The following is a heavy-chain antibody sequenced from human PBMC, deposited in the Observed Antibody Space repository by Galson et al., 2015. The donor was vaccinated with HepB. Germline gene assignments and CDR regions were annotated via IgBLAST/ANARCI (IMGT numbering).Heavy chain of an antibody. CDR2: ITQDGSER. V-gene: IGHV3-7*03. D-gene: IGHD2-2*01. CDR1: GFTFSSHW. J-gene: IGHJ4*02. CDR3: AHAPNLYYFDN. Sequence: SLRLSCAASGFTFSSHWMSWVRQAPGTGLEWVANITQDGSERYYVDSVKGRFTISRDNAKNSLYLQMNSLRVEDTAVYYCAHAPNLYYFDNWGQGTLVTASS.